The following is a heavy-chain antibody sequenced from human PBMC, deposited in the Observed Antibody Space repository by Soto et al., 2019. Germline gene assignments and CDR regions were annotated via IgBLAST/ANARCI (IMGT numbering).Heavy chain of an antibody. Sequence: ASVKVSCKAAGYTFTSYGISWVRQAPGQGLEWMGWISAYNGNTNYAQKLQGRVTMTTDTSTSTAYMELRSLRSDDTAVYYCARGSGYDWNNWFDPWGQGTLVTVSS. D-gene: IGHD5-12*01. J-gene: IGHJ5*02. V-gene: IGHV1-18*01. CDR1: GYTFTSYG. CDR2: ISAYNGNT. CDR3: ARGSGYDWNNWFDP.